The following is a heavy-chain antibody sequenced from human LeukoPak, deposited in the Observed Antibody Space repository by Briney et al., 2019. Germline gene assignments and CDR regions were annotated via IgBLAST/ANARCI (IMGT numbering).Heavy chain of an antibody. D-gene: IGHD4-11*01. J-gene: IGHJ4*02. CDR2: IKQDGSEK. CDR3: ARDPTVTTSEGGY. Sequence: GGSLRLSCAASGFTFSSYWMSWVRQAPGKGLEWVANIKQDGSEKYYVDSVKGRFTISRDNAKNSLYLQMNSLRAEDTAVYYCARDPTVTTSEGGYWGQGTLVTVSS. CDR1: GFTFSSYW. V-gene: IGHV3-7*01.